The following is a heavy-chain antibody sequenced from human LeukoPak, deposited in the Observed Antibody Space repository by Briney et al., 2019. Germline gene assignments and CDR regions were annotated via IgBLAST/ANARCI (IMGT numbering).Heavy chain of an antibody. Sequence: GSSVKVSCKASGYTFTGYYMHWVRQAPGQGLEWMGWINPNSGGTNYAQKFQGRVTMTRDTPISTAYMELSRLRSDDTAVYYCARDVWFGELLGSLLPWGQGTLVTVSS. CDR3: ARDVWFGELLGSLLP. J-gene: IGHJ5*02. D-gene: IGHD3-10*01. CDR2: INPNSGGT. V-gene: IGHV1-2*02. CDR1: GYTFTGYY.